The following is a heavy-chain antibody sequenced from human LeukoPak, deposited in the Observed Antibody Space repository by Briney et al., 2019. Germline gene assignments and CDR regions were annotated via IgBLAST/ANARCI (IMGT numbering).Heavy chain of an antibody. D-gene: IGHD5/OR15-5a*01. Sequence: ASVEVSCKASGYTFTSYDINWVRQATGQGLEWMGWMNPNSGNTGYAQKFQGRVTMTRNTPISTAYMELSSLRSEDTAVYYCARVRVYEYLTPGPSDYWGQGTLVTVSS. CDR2: MNPNSGNT. CDR1: GYTFTSYD. V-gene: IGHV1-8*01. J-gene: IGHJ4*02. CDR3: ARVRVYEYLTPGPSDY.